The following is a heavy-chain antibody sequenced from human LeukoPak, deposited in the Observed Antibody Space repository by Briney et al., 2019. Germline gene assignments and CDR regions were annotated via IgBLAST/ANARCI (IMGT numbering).Heavy chain of an antibody. CDR1: GYSISSGYY. D-gene: IGHD3-22*01. CDR3: ARVGFYYDSSGYYTHYYYMDV. V-gene: IGHV4-38-2*02. Sequence: PSETLSLTCTVSGYSISSGYYWGWIRQPPGKGLEWIASIYHSGSTYYNPSLTSRVTTSVDTSKNQFSLKLSSVTAADTAVYYCARVGFYYDSSGYYTHYYYMDVWGKGTTVTVSS. J-gene: IGHJ6*03. CDR2: IYHSGST.